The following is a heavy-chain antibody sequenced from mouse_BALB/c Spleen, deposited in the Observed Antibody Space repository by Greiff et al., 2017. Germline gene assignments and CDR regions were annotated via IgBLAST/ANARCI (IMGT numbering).Heavy chain of an antibody. CDR3: TRSSVITTPFDY. CDR1: GYTFTSYW. J-gene: IGHJ2*01. D-gene: IGHD2-4*01. Sequence: LKQPGSELVRPGASVKLSCKASGYTFTSYWMHWVKQRHGQGLEWIGNIYPGSGSTNYDEKFKSKGTLTVDTSSSTAYMHLSSLTSEDSAVYYCTRSSVITTPFDYWGQGTTLTVSS. V-gene: IGHV1S22*01. CDR2: IYPGSGST.